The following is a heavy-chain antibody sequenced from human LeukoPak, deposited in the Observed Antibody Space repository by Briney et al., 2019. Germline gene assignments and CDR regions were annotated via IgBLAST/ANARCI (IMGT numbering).Heavy chain of an antibody. D-gene: IGHD1-26*01. CDR2: IKQDGSEK. CDR1: GFTISSNW. Sequence: GGSLSLSCAASGFTISSNWMIWVRQAPGMGLEWVANIKQDGSEKYYVDSVKGRFTISRDNAKNSLYLQMNSLRAEDTAVYYCARVYSGSYYVYWGQGTLVTVSS. V-gene: IGHV3-7*01. CDR3: ARVYSGSYYVY. J-gene: IGHJ4*02.